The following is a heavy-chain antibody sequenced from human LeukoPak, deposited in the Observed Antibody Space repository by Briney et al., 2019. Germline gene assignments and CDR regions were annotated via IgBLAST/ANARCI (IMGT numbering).Heavy chain of an antibody. Sequence: SETLSLTCAVSDDSFSSHYWTWIRQPPGKGLEWIGYISYIGSTNYNPSLKSRVTISINTSKNQFSLKLRSVTAADTAVYYCARDLVTVTKGFDIWGQGTMVSVSS. CDR3: ARDLVTVTKGFDI. V-gene: IGHV4-59*11. J-gene: IGHJ3*02. CDR2: ISYIGST. D-gene: IGHD4-17*01. CDR1: DDSFSSHY.